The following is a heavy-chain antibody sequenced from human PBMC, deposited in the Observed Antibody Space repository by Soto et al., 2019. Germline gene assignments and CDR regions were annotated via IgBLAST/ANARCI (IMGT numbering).Heavy chain of an antibody. CDR1: GFTFSSYA. Sequence: PGGSLRLSCSASGFTFSSYAMSWVRQAPGKGLEWVSAISGSGGSTYYADSVKGRFTISRDNSKNTLYLQMNSLRAEDTAVYYCAKDSETTVTTRSHSGYHFEYCGQGTLVTVSS. CDR3: AKDSETTVTTRSHSGYHFEY. CDR2: ISGSGGST. J-gene: IGHJ4*02. D-gene: IGHD4-17*01. V-gene: IGHV3-23*01.